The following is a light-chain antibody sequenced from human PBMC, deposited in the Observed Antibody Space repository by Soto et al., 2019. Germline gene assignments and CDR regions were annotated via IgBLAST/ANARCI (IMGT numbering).Light chain of an antibody. J-gene: IGLJ1*01. V-gene: IGLV1-47*01. CDR2: RNN. CDR3: AAWDDSLSGYV. CDR1: SSNIGSNY. Sequence: QPVLTQPPSASGTPGQRVTISCSGSSSNIGSNYVYWYQQLPGTAPKLLIYRNNRRPSGVPDRFSGSKSGTSASLVISGLRSGDESDYYCAAWDDSLSGYVFGTGTKVTVL.